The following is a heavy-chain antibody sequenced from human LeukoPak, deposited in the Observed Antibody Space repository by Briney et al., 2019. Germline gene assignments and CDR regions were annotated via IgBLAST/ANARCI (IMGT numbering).Heavy chain of an antibody. V-gene: IGHV1-2*02. Sequence: GASVKVSCKASGYTFTGYYMHWVRQAPGQGLEWMGWINPNSGGTNYAQKFQGRVTMTRDTSISTAYMELSRLRSDDTAVYYCARDAYSGSYYGRVDYWGQGTLVTVSS. CDR1: GYTFTGYY. J-gene: IGHJ4*02. CDR2: INPNSGGT. D-gene: IGHD1-26*01. CDR3: ARDAYSGSYYGRVDY.